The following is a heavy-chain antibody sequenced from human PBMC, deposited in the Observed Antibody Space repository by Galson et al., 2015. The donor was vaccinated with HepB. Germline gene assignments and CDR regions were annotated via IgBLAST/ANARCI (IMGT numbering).Heavy chain of an antibody. D-gene: IGHD6-13*01. CDR1: GGSFSGYY. Sequence: ETLSLTCAVYGGSFSGYYWSWIRQPPGKGLEWIGEINHSGSTNYNPSLKSRVTISVDTSKNQFSLKLSSVTAADTAVYYCARGDGYSSSWYPPAWFGPWGQGTRVTVAS. CDR3: ARGDGYSSSWYPPAWFGP. CDR2: INHSGST. J-gene: IGHJ5*02. V-gene: IGHV4-34*01.